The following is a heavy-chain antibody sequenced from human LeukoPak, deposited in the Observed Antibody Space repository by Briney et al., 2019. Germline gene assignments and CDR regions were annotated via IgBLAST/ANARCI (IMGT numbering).Heavy chain of an antibody. V-gene: IGHV4-34*01. J-gene: IGHJ4*02. CDR1: GGSFSGYY. CDR3: ARGCSGGNPSYFDY. D-gene: IGHD4-23*01. CDR2: INHSGST. Sequence: SETLSPTCAVYGGSFSGYYWSWIRQPPGKGLEWIGEINHSGSTNYNPSLKSRVTISVDTSKNQFSLKLSSVTAADTAVYYCARGCSGGNPSYFDYWGQGTLVTVSS.